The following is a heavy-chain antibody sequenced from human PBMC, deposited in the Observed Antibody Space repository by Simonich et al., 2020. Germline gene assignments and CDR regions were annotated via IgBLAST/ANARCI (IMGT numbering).Heavy chain of an antibody. Sequence: QVQLQQWGAGLLKPSETLSLTCAGYGGSFSCYNWSWIRQPPGKGLEWIGEINHSGSTNSNPSLKNRVTISVDTSKNQFSLKLSSVTAADTAVYYCARGLRVAAAGTAFQHWGQGTLVTVSS. J-gene: IGHJ1*01. D-gene: IGHD6-13*01. CDR2: INHSGST. V-gene: IGHV4-34*01. CDR3: ARGLRVAAAGTAFQH. CDR1: GGSFSCYN.